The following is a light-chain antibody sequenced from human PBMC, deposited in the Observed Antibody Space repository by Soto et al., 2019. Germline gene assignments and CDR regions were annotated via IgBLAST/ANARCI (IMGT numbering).Light chain of an antibody. V-gene: IGKV1-39*01. J-gene: IGKJ5*01. Sequence: DIQMTQSPSSLSANVGDTISITCRSFQTIRKSLNWYQQRPGKAPKLLIYAASSLQSGVPSRFSGSGSGTDFTLTISSLQPEDFATYYCQQSYSTPITFGQVTLLEIK. CDR1: QTIRKS. CDR2: AAS. CDR3: QQSYSTPIT.